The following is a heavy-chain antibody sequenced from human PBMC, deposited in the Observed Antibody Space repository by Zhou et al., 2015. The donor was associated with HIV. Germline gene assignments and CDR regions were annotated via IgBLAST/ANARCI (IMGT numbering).Heavy chain of an antibody. CDR3: ARLELGYNYDTSGPFDI. V-gene: IGHV1-69*06. Sequence: QVQLVQSGAEVKKPGSSVKVSCKASGGTFSSYAISWVRQAPGQGLEWMGGIIPIFGTANYAQKFQGRVTITADKSTSTAYMELRSLRSDDTAVYYCARLELGYNYDTSGPFDIWGRGTLVTVSS. CDR2: IIPIFGTA. J-gene: IGHJ2*01. CDR1: GGTFSSYA. D-gene: IGHD3-22*01.